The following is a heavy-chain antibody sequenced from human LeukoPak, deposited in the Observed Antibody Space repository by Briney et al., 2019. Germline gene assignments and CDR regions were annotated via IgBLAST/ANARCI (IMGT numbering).Heavy chain of an antibody. CDR3: AKVGKNSYYFDY. CDR1: GFTFSNYA. D-gene: IGHD4-23*01. J-gene: IGHJ4*02. Sequence: GGSLRLSCAASGFTFSNYAMSRVRQAPGKGLEWVSAISGSGGSTYYADSVKGRFTISRDNSKNTLYLQMNSLRAEDTAVYYCAKVGKNSYYFDYWGQGTLVTVSS. V-gene: IGHV3-23*01. CDR2: ISGSGGST.